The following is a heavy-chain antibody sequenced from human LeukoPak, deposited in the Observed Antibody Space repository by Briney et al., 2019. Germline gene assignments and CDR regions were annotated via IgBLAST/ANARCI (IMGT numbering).Heavy chain of an antibody. Sequence: GGSLRLSCAASGFTFSSYAMHWVRQAPGKGLEWVAVISYDGSNKYYADSEKGRFTISRDNSKNTLYLQMNSLRAEDTAVYYCAKDFGGLAAAGSYYFDYWGQGTLVTVSS. CDR1: GFTFSSYA. J-gene: IGHJ4*02. CDR3: AKDFGGLAAAGSYYFDY. V-gene: IGHV3-30-3*01. D-gene: IGHD6-13*01. CDR2: ISYDGSNK.